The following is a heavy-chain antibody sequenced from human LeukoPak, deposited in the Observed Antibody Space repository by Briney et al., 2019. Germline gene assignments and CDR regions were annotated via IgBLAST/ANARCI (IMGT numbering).Heavy chain of an antibody. Sequence: GGSLRLSCAASGFTFSSYAMRWVRHAPGKGLEWVSSITGSGANTYYADSVKGRFTLPRDKSKNTLYLQMNSLRAEDTALYYCANGTGAWYAFDLWGQGTMVTVSS. D-gene: IGHD6-19*01. CDR3: ANGTGAWYAFDL. V-gene: IGHV3-23*01. CDR1: GFTFSSYA. CDR2: ITGSGANT. J-gene: IGHJ3*01.